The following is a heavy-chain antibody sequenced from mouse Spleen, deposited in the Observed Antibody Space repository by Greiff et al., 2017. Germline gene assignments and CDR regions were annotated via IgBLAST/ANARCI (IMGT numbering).Heavy chain of an antibody. D-gene: IGHD1-1*02. Sequence: QVQLQQSGAELMKPGASVKLSCKATGYTFTGYWIEWVKQRPGHGLEWIGEILPGGGSTNYNEKFKGKATFTADTSSNTAYMQLSSLTTEDSAIYYCARRRIDGSYVFAYWGQGTLVTVSA. V-gene: IGHV1-9*01. CDR1: GYTFTGYW. J-gene: IGHJ3*01. CDR3: ARRRIDGSYVFAY. CDR2: ILPGGGST.